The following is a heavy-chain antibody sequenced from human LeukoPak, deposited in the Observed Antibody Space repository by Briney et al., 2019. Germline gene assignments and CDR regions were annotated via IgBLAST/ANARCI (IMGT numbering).Heavy chain of an antibody. J-gene: IGHJ5*02. V-gene: IGHV4-39*07. Sequence: SETLSLTCTVSGGSISSSSYYWGWIRQPPGKGLEWIGSIYYSGSTYYNPSLKSRVTISVDTSKNQFSLKLSSVTAADTAVYYCARAWHDILTGYYVWFDPWGQGTLVTVSS. CDR2: IYYSGST. CDR3: ARAWHDILTGYYVWFDP. D-gene: IGHD3-9*01. CDR1: GGSISSSSYY.